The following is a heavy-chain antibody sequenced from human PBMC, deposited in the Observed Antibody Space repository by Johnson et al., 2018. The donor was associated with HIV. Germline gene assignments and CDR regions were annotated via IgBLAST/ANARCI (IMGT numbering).Heavy chain of an antibody. CDR1: GFTFSSYG. J-gene: IGHJ3*02. D-gene: IGHD6-13*01. CDR3: AKDLGGAHSSPRAFDI. Sequence: QVQLVESGGGVVQPGRSLRLSCAASGFTFSSYGMHWVRQAPGKGLEWVAIIWYDGSNKYYADSVKGRFTISRDNSKNTLYLQMNSRRAEDTAVYYCAKDLGGAHSSPRAFDIWGQGTMVIVSS. CDR2: IWYDGSNK. V-gene: IGHV3-33*06.